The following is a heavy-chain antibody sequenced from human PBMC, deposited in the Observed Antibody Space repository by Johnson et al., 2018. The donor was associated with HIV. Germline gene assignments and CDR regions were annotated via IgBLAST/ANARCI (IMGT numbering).Heavy chain of an antibody. CDR2: IRYEGSNK. Sequence: QVQLVESGGGVVQPGGSLRLSCAASGFTFSSYGMHWVRQAPGKGLEWVAVIRYEGSNKYNADSVKGRFTISRDNSKNTLYLQMNSLRAEDTAVYYCARDLLSRAFDIWGQGTMVTVSS. J-gene: IGHJ3*02. CDR3: ARDLLSRAFDI. V-gene: IGHV3-30*02. CDR1: GFTFSSYG.